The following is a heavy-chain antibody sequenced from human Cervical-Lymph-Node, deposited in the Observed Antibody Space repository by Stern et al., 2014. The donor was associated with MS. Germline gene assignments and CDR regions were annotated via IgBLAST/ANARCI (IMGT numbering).Heavy chain of an antibody. CDR3: ASSVGELTPEAV. D-gene: IGHD3-10*01. CDR2: IIPIFVSA. V-gene: IGHV1-69*01. Sequence: QVQLLQPGAEVKKPGSSVRVSCKASGGTFSSYAISWVRQAPGQGLEWKGGIIPIFVSAHYARKFQGRVTITADDSTSTAYMEVNSLRSEDTAVYYCASSVGELTPEAVWGQGTTVTV. CDR1: GGTFSSYA. J-gene: IGHJ6*02.